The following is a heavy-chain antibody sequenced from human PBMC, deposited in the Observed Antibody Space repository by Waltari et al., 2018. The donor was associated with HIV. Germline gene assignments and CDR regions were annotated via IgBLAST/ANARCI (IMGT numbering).Heavy chain of an antibody. D-gene: IGHD1-26*01. V-gene: IGHV1-46*01. Sequence: KPGASVRLSCQASGFILSDHYIHWVRQGPRKTFDWRAMSKGADGEASSAHKFQARLTLTRDLFTGTIHWDLMSLRSEDTAVYFCGRAGLGGLIQDFDLWGRGT. CDR1: GFILSDHY. CDR2: SKGADGEA. CDR3: GRAGLGGLIQDFDL. J-gene: IGHJ4*02.